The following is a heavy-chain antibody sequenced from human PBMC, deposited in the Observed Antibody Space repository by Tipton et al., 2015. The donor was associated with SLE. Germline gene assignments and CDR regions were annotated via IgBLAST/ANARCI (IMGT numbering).Heavy chain of an antibody. CDR2: ISSSGSTI. J-gene: IGHJ3*02. CDR1: GFTFSDYY. CDR3: ARVVYYDDAFDI. Sequence: GSLRLSCAASGFTFSDYYMSWIRQAPGKGLEWVSYISSSGSTIYYADSVKGRFTISRDNAKNSLYLQMNSLRAEDTAVHYCARVVYYDDAFDIWGQGTMVTVSS. V-gene: IGHV3-11*04. D-gene: IGHD3-22*01.